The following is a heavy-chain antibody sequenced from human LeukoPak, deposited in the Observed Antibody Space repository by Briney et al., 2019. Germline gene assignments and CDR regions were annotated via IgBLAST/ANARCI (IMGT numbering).Heavy chain of an antibody. CDR2: IYPGDSDV. CDR1: GYHFGSYW. V-gene: IGHV5-51*01. Sequence: GESLKISCKGSGYHFGSYWLGWVRQTPGKGLEWMGFIYPGDSDVRFNPSFQGLVTFSADKSINSAYLQWTSLKASDTAVYYCARQGPGLRPDYWGQGTLVTVSS. CDR3: ARQGPGLRPDY. J-gene: IGHJ4*02.